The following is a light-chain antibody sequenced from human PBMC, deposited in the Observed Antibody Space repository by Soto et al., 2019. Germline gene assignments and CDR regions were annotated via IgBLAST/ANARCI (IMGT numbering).Light chain of an antibody. CDR2: DVS. Sequence: EIVLTQSPGTLSLSPGERATLSCRASQSVSNNYLAWYQQKPGQAPRLLIYDVSNRATGTPARFSGSGSGTDFTLTISRLEPEDFAVYYCQQYGGSMTFGQGTKVDI. V-gene: IGKV3-20*01. CDR1: QSVSNNY. J-gene: IGKJ1*01. CDR3: QQYGGSMT.